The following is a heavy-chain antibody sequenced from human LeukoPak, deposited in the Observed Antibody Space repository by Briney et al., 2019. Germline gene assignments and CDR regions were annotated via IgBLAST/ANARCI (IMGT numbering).Heavy chain of an antibody. CDR3: ARDGAVVRGLPRRARTFYGMDV. Sequence: GGSLRLSCAASGFTFSTYSMNWVRQAPGKGLEWVSSISSNNRYIYYADSVKGRFTISRDNAKNSLYLQMNSLRAEDTAVYYCARDGAVVRGLPRRARTFYGMDVWGQGTTVTVSS. J-gene: IGHJ6*01. CDR2: ISSNNRYI. D-gene: IGHD3-10*01. CDR1: GFTFSTYS. V-gene: IGHV3-21*01.